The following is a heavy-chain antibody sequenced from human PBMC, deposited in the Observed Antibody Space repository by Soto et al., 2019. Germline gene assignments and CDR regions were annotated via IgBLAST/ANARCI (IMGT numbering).Heavy chain of an antibody. CDR1: GFTFSSYA. Sequence: GGSLRLSCASSGFTFSSYAMSWVRQAPGKGLEWVSAISGSGGSTYYAVAVKGRFTISRDNSRERLYRQMYSLRAEDTAVYYCAKEGHCGGGTCNVPFDIWGQRTKVSV. CDR2: ISGSGGST. CDR3: AKEGHCGGGTCNVPFDI. J-gene: IGHJ3*02. V-gene: IGHV3-23*01. D-gene: IGHD2-21*01.